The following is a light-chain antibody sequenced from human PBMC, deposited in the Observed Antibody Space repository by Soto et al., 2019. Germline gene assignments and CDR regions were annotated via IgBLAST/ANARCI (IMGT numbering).Light chain of an antibody. CDR2: EVS. J-gene: IGLJ2*01. Sequence: QSALPQTPSASGSPGQSVTISCTGSSDDIGGYDYVSWYQQHPGKGPRLILYEVSKRPSGVPDRFSGSKSGNTASLTVSGLQTEDEGDYYCSSYAGVKNFVVFGGGTKVTVL. V-gene: IGLV2-8*01. CDR1: SDDIGGYDY. CDR3: SSYAGVKNFVV.